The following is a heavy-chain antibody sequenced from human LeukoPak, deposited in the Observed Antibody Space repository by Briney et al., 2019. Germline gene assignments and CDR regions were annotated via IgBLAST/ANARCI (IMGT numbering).Heavy chain of an antibody. CDR2: INPSGGAI. V-gene: IGHV1-46*01. J-gene: IGHJ4*02. D-gene: IGHD2-21*02. CDR3: ARSVVVVTAIGKGFDY. Sequence: GASVKVSCKASGYTFTDYYMHWVRQAPGQGLEWMGVINPSGGAISYAQKFQGRVTMTRDTSTSTVYMELSSLRSEDTAVYYCARSVVVVTAIGKGFDYWGQGTLVTVSS. CDR1: GYTFTDYY.